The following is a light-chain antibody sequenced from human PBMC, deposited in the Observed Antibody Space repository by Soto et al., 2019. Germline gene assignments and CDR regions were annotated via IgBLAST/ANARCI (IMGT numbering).Light chain of an antibody. CDR2: GAS. V-gene: IGKV3-20*01. Sequence: EIVLTQSPGTLSLSPGERATLSCRASQSVSSSYLAWYQQKPGQAPRLLIYGASSRATGIPDRFSGSGSGTDFTLTISRPEPEDFAVYYWQQYGSSPPYTFGQGTKLEIK. J-gene: IGKJ2*01. CDR1: QSVSSSY. CDR3: QQYGSSPPYT.